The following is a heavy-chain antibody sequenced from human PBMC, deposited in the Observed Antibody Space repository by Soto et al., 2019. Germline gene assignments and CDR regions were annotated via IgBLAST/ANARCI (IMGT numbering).Heavy chain of an antibody. CDR2: ISGGSETM. Sequence: PGGSLRLSCAASGFTFSNCAFDWVRQAPGKGLEWVSYISGGSETMHYADSVKGRFTISRDNAKNSLYLQMNSPRDEDMAVYYCARADFRGGRYGLRGMDVWGQGTTVTVSS. V-gene: IGHV3-48*02. CDR1: GFTFSNCA. CDR3: ARADFRGGRYGLRGMDV. J-gene: IGHJ6*02. D-gene: IGHD3-16*02.